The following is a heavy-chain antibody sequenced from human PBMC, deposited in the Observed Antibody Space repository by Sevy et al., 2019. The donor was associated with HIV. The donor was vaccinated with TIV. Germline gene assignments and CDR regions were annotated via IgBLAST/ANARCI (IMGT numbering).Heavy chain of an antibody. Sequence: SETLSLTCGVSSGSISSYSWAWIRQPPGKGLEWIGHFYYIGTTDYSPVLRSRVTISVDKSKNQVSLRLKSVTAADTAVYYCARVWGRDNGDYRDWFDPWGQGTLVTVSS. CDR3: ARVWGRDNGDYRDWFDP. CDR2: FYYIGTT. D-gene: IGHD4-17*01. V-gene: IGHV4-59*13. CDR1: SGSISSYS. J-gene: IGHJ5*02.